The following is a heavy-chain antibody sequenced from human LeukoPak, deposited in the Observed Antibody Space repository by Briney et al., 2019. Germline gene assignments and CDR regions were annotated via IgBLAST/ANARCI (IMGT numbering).Heavy chain of an antibody. Sequence: PGGSLRLSCAASGFTFSSYAMHWVRQAPGKGLEYVSDISSNGGNTYYANSVKGRFTISRDNSKDTLYLQMGSLRAEDMAVYYCARNAMARGNHFDYWGQGTLVAVSS. D-gene: IGHD3-10*01. CDR1: GFTFSSYA. CDR2: ISSNGGNT. V-gene: IGHV3-64*01. J-gene: IGHJ4*02. CDR3: ARNAMARGNHFDY.